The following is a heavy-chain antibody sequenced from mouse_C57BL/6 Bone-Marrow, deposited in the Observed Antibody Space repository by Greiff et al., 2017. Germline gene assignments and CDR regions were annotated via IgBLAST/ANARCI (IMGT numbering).Heavy chain of an antibody. D-gene: IGHD1-1*01. V-gene: IGHV5-16*01. CDR2: INYDGSST. CDR3: ARDQGSSAFDY. J-gene: IGHJ2*01. Sequence: EVNLVESEGGLVQPGSSMKLSCTASGFTFSDYYMAWVRQVPEKGLEWVANINYDGSSTYYLDSLKSRFIISRDNAKNILYLQMSSLKSEDTATYYCARDQGSSAFDYWGQGTTLTVSS. CDR1: GFTFSDYY.